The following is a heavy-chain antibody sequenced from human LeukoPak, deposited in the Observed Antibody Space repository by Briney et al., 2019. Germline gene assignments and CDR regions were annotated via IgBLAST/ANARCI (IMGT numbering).Heavy chain of an antibody. J-gene: IGHJ4*02. CDR3: ARDGCSDGSCED. D-gene: IGHD2-15*01. CDR1: GFTFSSYE. V-gene: IGHV3-48*03. Sequence: GGSLRLSCAASGFTFSSYEMNWVRQAPGKGLEWLSYIRSSGNTIYYADSVKGRFTISRDNAKNSLYLQMDSLRAEDMAVYYCARDGCSDGSCEDWGQGTLVTVSS. CDR2: IRSSGNTI.